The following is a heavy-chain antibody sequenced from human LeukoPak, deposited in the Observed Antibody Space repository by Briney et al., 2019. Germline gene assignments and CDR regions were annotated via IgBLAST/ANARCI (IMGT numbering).Heavy chain of an antibody. D-gene: IGHD5-12*01. CDR2: INPNSDGT. CDR3: ARGGDSGYDTVSYLY. J-gene: IGHJ4*02. CDR1: GYTFTGYY. Sequence: ASVKVSCKASGYTFTGYYMHWVRQAPGQGLEWMAWINPNSDGTNYAQKVQVRVTMTRDTSISTAYMDLRRLRSDDTAVYYCARGGDSGYDTVSYLYWGQGTLVTVSS. V-gene: IGHV1-2*02.